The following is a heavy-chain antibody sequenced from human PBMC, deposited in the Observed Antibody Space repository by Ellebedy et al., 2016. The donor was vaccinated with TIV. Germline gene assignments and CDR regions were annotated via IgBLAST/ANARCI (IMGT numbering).Heavy chain of an antibody. CDR1: GFIFKNFL. V-gene: IGHV3-74*01. CDR3: ARGPEMAHFDY. Sequence: GESLKISCGASGFIFKNFLMYWVRQAPGKGPEWVSRISGDGRTTNYADSVKGRFSISRDNANNMVYLQMNSLRVEDTAVYYCARGPEMAHFDYWGQGTLVTVSS. D-gene: IGHD5-24*01. J-gene: IGHJ4*02. CDR2: ISGDGRTT.